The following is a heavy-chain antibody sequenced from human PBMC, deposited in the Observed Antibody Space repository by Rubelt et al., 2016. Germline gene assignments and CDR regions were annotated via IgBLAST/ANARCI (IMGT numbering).Heavy chain of an antibody. CDR3: ARGRELYYYGMDV. D-gene: IGHD1-7*01. CDR2: ISGSGGST. CDR1: GFTFSSYA. V-gene: IGHV3-23*01. J-gene: IGHJ6*02. Sequence: RLSCAASGFTFSSYAMSWVRQAPGKGLEWVSAISGSGGSTYYADSVKGRFTISRDNSKNTLYLQMNSLRAEDTAVYYCARGRELYYYGMDVWGQGTRVTVSS.